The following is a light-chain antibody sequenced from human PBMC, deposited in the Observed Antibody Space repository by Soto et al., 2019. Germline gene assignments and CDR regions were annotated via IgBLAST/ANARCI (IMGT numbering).Light chain of an antibody. CDR1: SSNIGRTT. J-gene: IGLJ3*02. CDR2: NNN. V-gene: IGLV1-44*01. Sequence: QSVLTQPPSASGTPGQRVTIACFGSSSNIGRTTDNWYHQQLGTTPKLLLFNNNNRPSWVPDRCFGSTSGTSAALAISGGQSDDEDDYYCAAWDDSLHGVVFGGGTKLTVL. CDR3: AAWDDSLHGVV.